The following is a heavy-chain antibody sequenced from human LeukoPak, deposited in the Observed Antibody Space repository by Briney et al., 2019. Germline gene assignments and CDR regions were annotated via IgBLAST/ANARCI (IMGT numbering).Heavy chain of an antibody. CDR2: ISSSSSTI. CDR3: ARDRAYYYMDV. CDR1: GFTFSTYS. V-gene: IGHV3-48*01. J-gene: IGHJ6*03. Sequence: TGGSLRLSCAASGFTFSTYSMNWVRQTPGKGLEWVSYISSSSSTIYYADSVKGRFTIFRDNAKNSLYLQMNSLRAEDTAVYYCARDRAYYYMDVWGKGTTVTISS.